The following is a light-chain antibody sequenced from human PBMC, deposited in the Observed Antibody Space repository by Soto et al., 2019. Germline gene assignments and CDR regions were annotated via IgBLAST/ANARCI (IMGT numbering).Light chain of an antibody. J-gene: IGKJ2*01. CDR2: GAS. CDR1: ETFRDY. V-gene: IGKV3-20*01. Sequence: EVVLTQSPDTLSLSPGEGVTLSCRASETFRDYVAWHQQQPGQAPRLLVFGASTRASGVPDRFSGSGSGTYFTLTINRLEPDDFAVYYCQQYDTSPYSFGQGTKLEIK. CDR3: QQYDTSPYS.